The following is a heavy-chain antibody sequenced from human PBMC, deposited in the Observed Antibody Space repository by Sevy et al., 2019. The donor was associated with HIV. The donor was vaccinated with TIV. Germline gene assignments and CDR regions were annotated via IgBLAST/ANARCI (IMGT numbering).Heavy chain of an antibody. CDR1: GYTFTDYG. CDR2: IGTYNGHR. D-gene: IGHD2-15*01. J-gene: IGHJ5*02. V-gene: IGHV1-18*01. Sequence: ASVKVSCKASGYTFTDYGITWVRQAPGQGLEWMGWIGTYNGHRNYVQKFQARVTMTTDTSTSTAYMELTSLRSDDTAVYYCARGISVVPLPGVWFDPWGQGTLVTVSS. CDR3: ARGISVVPLPGVWFDP.